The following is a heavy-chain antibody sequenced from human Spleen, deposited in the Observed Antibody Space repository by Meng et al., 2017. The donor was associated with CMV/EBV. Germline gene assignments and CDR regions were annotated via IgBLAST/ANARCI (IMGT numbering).Heavy chain of an antibody. D-gene: IGHD2-2*01. CDR3: ARVGWVVVVPAYYFDY. J-gene: IGHJ4*02. Sequence: QLQLQESGPGLVKPSETLSLTCTVSGGAISSSSYYWGWIRQPPGKGLEWIGSIYYSGSTYYNPSLKSRVTISVDTSKNQFSLKLSSVTAADTAVYYCARVGWVVVVPAYYFDYWGQGTLVTVAS. CDR1: GGAISSSSYY. CDR2: IYYSGST. V-gene: IGHV4-39*07.